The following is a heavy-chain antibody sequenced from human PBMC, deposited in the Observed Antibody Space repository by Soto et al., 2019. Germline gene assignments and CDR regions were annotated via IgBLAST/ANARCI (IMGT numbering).Heavy chain of an antibody. V-gene: IGHV4-59*01. Sequence: SETLSLTCTVSGGSISSYYWTWIRQSPGKGLEWIGYIYYSGSTNYNPSLKSRVTISVDTSKNQFSLKLSSVTAADTAVYYCARDRMGYSGSGRCVGLCHYYHGMDVWGQGTTVTISS. CDR3: ARDRMGYSGSGRCVGLCHYYHGMDV. D-gene: IGHD3-10*01. CDR2: IYYSGST. J-gene: IGHJ6*02. CDR1: GGSISSYY.